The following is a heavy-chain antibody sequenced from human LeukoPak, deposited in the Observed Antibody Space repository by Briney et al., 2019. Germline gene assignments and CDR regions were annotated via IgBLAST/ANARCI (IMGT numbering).Heavy chain of an antibody. CDR1: GGSISSYY. CDR2: IYYSGST. CDR3: ARLPSGSRGSYFDY. D-gene: IGHD1-26*01. Sequence: SETLSLTCTVSGGSISSYYWSWIRQPPGKGLEWIGYIYYSGSTNYNPSLKSRVTISVDTSKNQFSLKLSSVTAADTAVYYCARLPSGSRGSYFDYWGQGTLVTVSS. V-gene: IGHV4-59*08. J-gene: IGHJ4*02.